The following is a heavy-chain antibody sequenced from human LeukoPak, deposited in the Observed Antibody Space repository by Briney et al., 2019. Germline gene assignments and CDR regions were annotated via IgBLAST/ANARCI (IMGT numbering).Heavy chain of an antibody. Sequence: SGTLSLTCTVSGGSISSHYWSWIRQPPGKGLEWIGYIYYSGSTNYNPSLKSRVTISVGTSKNQFSLKLSSVTAADTAVYYCARVPNEYYDFWSGYKETYFDYWGQGTLVTVSS. D-gene: IGHD3-3*01. V-gene: IGHV4-59*11. J-gene: IGHJ4*02. CDR2: IYYSGST. CDR3: ARVPNEYYDFWSGYKETYFDY. CDR1: GGSISSHY.